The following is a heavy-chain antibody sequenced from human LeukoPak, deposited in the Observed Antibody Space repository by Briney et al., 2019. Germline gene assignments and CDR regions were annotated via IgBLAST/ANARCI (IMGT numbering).Heavy chain of an antibody. D-gene: IGHD6-13*01. CDR2: VSSSSSTI. V-gene: IGHV3-48*04. CDR3: ARTVRQQLVFVYFQH. J-gene: IGHJ1*01. CDR1: GFTFSSYS. Sequence: PGGSLRLSCAASGFTFSSYSMNWVRQAPGKGLEWVSYVSSSSSTIYYADSVKGRFTISRDNAKNSLYLQMNSLRAEDTAVYYCARTVRQQLVFVYFQHWGQGTLVTVSS.